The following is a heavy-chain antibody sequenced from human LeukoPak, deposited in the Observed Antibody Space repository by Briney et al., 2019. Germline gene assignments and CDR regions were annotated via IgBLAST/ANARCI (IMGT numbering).Heavy chain of an antibody. CDR2: ISGSGGST. V-gene: IGHV3-23*01. CDR1: GFTVSSNY. D-gene: IGHD3-10*01. J-gene: IGHJ4*02. CDR3: AKDLVIHYGSGSYWGIDY. Sequence: GGSLRLSCAASGFTVSSNYMSWVRQAPGKGLEWVSAISGSGGSTYYADSAKGRFTISRDNSKNTLYLQMNSLRAEDTAVYYCAKDLVIHYGSGSYWGIDYWGQGTLVTVSS.